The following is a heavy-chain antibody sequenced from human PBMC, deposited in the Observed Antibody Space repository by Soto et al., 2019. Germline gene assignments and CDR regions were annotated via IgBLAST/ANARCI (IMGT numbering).Heavy chain of an antibody. CDR2: IIPIFGTA. CDR1: GGTFSSYA. J-gene: IGHJ6*02. CDR3: AREEYCSGGSCYSWGDMDV. D-gene: IGHD2-15*01. V-gene: IGHV1-69*01. Sequence: QVQLVQSGAEVKKPGSSVKVSCRASGGTFSSYAISWVRQAPGQGLEWMGGIIPIFGTANYAQKFQGRVTITADESTSTAYMELSSVRSEDTAVYYCAREEYCSGGSCYSWGDMDVWGQGTTVTVSS.